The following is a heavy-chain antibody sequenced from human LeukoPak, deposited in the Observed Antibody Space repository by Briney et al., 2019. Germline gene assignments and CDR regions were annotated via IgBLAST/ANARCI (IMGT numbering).Heavy chain of an antibody. Sequence: SETLSLTCTVSGGSISSYYWSWIRQPAGKGLEWVGRIYSSGSTNYNPSLKSRVTMSVDTSKNQFSLKLSSVTAADTAMCYCARDFGGTYVAIYWGQGTLVTVSS. CDR3: ARDFGGTYVAIY. D-gene: IGHD3-3*01. CDR1: GGSISSYY. CDR2: IYSSGST. J-gene: IGHJ4*02. V-gene: IGHV4-4*07.